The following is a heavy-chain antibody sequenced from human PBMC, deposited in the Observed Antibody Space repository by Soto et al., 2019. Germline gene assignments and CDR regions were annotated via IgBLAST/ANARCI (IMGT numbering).Heavy chain of an antibody. V-gene: IGHV2-70*01. J-gene: IGHJ4*02. CDR1: VFSLSTSGMC. D-gene: IGHD3-10*01. CDR3: ARISAYYGSGSYYNLHFDY. Sequence: SGPTLVNPTQTLTLTCTFSVFSLSTSGMCVSWIRQPPGKALEWLALIDWDDDKYYSTSLKTRLTISKDTSKNQVVLTMTNMDPVDTATYYCARISAYYGSGSYYNLHFDYWGQGTLVTVS. CDR2: IDWDDDK.